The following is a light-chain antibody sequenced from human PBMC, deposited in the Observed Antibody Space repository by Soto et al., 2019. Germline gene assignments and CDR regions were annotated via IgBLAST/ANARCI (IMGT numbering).Light chain of an antibody. CDR1: QSVSSY. CDR3: QQRSDWPSTT. V-gene: IGKV3-11*01. Sequence: EIVLAQSPVTLSLSPGERATLSCRASQSVSSYLAWYQQKPGQPPRLLIYDASNRAPGIPARFSGSGSGTDFTLTISSLEPEDFAVYDCQQRSDWPSTTVGQGTRLEIK. J-gene: IGKJ5*01. CDR2: DAS.